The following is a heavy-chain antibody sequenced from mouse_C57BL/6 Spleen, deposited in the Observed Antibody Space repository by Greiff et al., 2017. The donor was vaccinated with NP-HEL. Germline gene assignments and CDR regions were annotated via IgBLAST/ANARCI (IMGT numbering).Heavy chain of an antibody. V-gene: IGHV1-52*01. Sequence: QVQLQQPGAELVRPGSSVKLSCKASGYTFTSYWMHWVKQRPIQGLEWIGNIDPSDSETHYNQKFKDKATLTVDKSSSTAYMQLSSLTSEDSAVYYCARSITTVVATLDYYAMDYWGQGTSVTVSS. J-gene: IGHJ4*01. D-gene: IGHD1-1*01. CDR1: GYTFTSYW. CDR3: ARSITTVVATLDYYAMDY. CDR2: IDPSDSET.